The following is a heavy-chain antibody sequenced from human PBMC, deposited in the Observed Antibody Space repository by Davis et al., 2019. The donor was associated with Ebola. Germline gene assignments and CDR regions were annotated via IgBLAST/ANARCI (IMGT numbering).Heavy chain of an antibody. D-gene: IGHD2-2*01. V-gene: IGHV4-39*01. CDR1: GGSISSGGYY. J-gene: IGHJ5*02. CDR2: IYYSGST. Sequence: PSETLSLTCTVSGGSISSGGYYWSWIRQHPGKGLEWIGSIYYSGSTYYNPSLKSRVTIFVDTSKNQFSLKLSSVTAADTAVYYCASSYRFSTSSHIRGWFDPWGQGTLVTVSS. CDR3: ASSYRFSTSSHIRGWFDP.